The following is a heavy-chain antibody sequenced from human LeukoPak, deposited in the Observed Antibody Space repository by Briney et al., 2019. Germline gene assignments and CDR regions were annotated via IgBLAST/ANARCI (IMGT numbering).Heavy chain of an antibody. J-gene: IGHJ4*02. D-gene: IGHD6-19*01. CDR1: GFNFNKYD. V-gene: IGHV3-23*01. Sequence: PGGSLRLSCAASGFNFNKYDMTWARQAPGKGLEWVSTTTGRSDKTYYTDSVKGRFVTSRDNSKDTLYLQMNSLRAEDTALYYCAKGGWLDDLGQGALVTVSS. CDR3: AKGGWLDD. CDR2: TTGRSDKT.